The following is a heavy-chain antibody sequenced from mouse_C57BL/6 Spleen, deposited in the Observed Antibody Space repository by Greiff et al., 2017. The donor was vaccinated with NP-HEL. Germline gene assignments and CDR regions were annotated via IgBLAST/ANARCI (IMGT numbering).Heavy chain of an antibody. D-gene: IGHD2-5*01. CDR3: ARGPYYSNPWYYGV. Sequence: QVQLKESGAELVKPGASVKISCKASGYAFSSYWMNWVKQRPGKGLEWIGQIYPGDGDTNYNGKFKGKATLTADKSSSTAYMQLSSLTSEDSAVYFCARGPYYSNPWYYGVWGTGTTVTVS. CDR2: IYPGDGDT. J-gene: IGHJ1*03. V-gene: IGHV1-80*01. CDR1: GYAFSSYW.